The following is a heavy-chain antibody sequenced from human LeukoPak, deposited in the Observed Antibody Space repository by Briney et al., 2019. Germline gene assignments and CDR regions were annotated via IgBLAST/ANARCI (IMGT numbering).Heavy chain of an antibody. D-gene: IGHD3-10*01. CDR1: GFTFSSYG. J-gene: IGHJ4*02. Sequence: PGGSLRLSCAASGFTFSSYGMHWVRQAPGKGLEWVAAILYDGSYEYYADSVKGRFTISRDNSKNTLYLQMNSLRAEDTAVYYCARSYYYGSGTPAHFDNWGQGTLVTVSS. CDR3: ARSYYYGSGTPAHFDN. CDR2: ILYDGSYE. V-gene: IGHV3-30*03.